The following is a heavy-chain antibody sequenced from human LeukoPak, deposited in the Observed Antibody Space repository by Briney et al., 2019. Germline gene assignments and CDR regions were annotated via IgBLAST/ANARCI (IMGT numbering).Heavy chain of an antibody. J-gene: IGHJ4*02. D-gene: IGHD4-17*01. CDR2: ISGSGGST. CDR1: GFTFSSYA. CDR3: AKDHFAYGDSSDFDY. V-gene: IGHV3-23*01. Sequence: GSLRLSCAASGFTFSSYAMSWVRQAPGKGLEWVSAISGSGGSTYYADSVKGRFTISRDNSKNTLYLQMNSLRPEDTAVYYCAKDHFAYGDSSDFDYWGQGTLVIVSS.